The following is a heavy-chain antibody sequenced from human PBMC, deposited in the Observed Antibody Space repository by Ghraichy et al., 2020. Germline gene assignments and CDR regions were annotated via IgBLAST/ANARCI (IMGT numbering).Heavy chain of an antibody. J-gene: IGHJ3*02. D-gene: IGHD3-22*01. Sequence: GGSLRLSCAASGFTFTNYWMNWVRQAPGKGLEWVAKIKQDGSEKYYVDSVKGRFTVSRDNAKNSLYLQMNSLRAEDMAVYYCASSGYYYGVAFDMWGQGTLVIVSS. V-gene: IGHV3-7*01. CDR2: IKQDGSEK. CDR3: ASSGYYYGVAFDM. CDR1: GFTFTNYW.